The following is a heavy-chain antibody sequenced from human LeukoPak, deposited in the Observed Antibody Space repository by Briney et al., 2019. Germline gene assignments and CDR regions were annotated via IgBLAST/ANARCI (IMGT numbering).Heavy chain of an antibody. CDR2: ITDSGGAT. J-gene: IGHJ4*02. V-gene: IGHV3-23*01. CDR1: GFAFTDYA. CDR3: ARDEWGDYYFDY. Sequence: PGGSLRLSCAASGFAFTDYAISWVRQAPGKGLEWVSAITDSGGATYYADSVKGRFTISRDNAKNSLYLQMNSLRAEDTAVYYCARDEWGDYYFDYWGQGTLVTVSS. D-gene: IGHD2-21*02.